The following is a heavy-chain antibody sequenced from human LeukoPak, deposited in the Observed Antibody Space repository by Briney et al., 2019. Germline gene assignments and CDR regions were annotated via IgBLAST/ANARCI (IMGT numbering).Heavy chain of an antibody. CDR3: ARGGLFWFDP. CDR2: ITNSGSTM. V-gene: IGHV3-48*04. CDR1: GFTFSSYA. J-gene: IGHJ5*02. Sequence: PGGSLRLSCAASGFTFSSYAMSWVRQAPGKGLEWVSYITNSGSTMYYSDSVKGRFTISRDNAKNSLYLQMNSLRAEDTAVYYCARGGLFWFDPWGQGTLVTVST. D-gene: IGHD2-21*01.